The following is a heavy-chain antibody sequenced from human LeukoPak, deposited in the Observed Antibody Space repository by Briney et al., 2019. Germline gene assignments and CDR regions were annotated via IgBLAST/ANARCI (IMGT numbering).Heavy chain of an antibody. CDR1: GFTFSNYD. CDR2: ISNSGSST. Sequence: PGGSLRLSCVASGFTFSNYDMSWVRQAPGKGLGWVSGISNSGSSTDYADSVKGRFTISRDNSENIVYLQMDSLRAEDTAVYYCARSSAWYYFDCWGQGTLVTVSS. V-gene: IGHV3-23*01. J-gene: IGHJ4*02. CDR3: ARSSAWYYFDC. D-gene: IGHD6-13*01.